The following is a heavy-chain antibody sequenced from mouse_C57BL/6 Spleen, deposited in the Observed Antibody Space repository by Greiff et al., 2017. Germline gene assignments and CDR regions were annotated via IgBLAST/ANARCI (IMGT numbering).Heavy chain of an antibody. Sequence: EVKLMESGPGLVKPSQSLSLTCSVTGYSITSGYYWNWIRQFPGNKLEWMGYISYDGSNNYNPSLKNRISITRDTSKNQFFLKLNSVTTEDTATYYCAREWYYGSSEAWFAYWGQGTLVTVSA. V-gene: IGHV3-6*01. J-gene: IGHJ3*01. CDR3: AREWYYGSSEAWFAY. CDR1: GYSITSGYY. D-gene: IGHD1-1*01. CDR2: ISYDGSN.